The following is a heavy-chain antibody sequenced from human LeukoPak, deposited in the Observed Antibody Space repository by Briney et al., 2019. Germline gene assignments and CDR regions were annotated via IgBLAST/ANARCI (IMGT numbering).Heavy chain of an antibody. CDR2: INHSGST. J-gene: IGHJ6*02. CDR3: ARVDYGDYIDYYYYGMDV. V-gene: IGHV4-34*01. Sequence: SETLSLTCAVYGGSFSGYYWSWIRQPPGKGLEWIGEINHSGSTNYNPSLKSRVTISVDTPKNQFSLKLSSVTAADTAVYYCARVDYGDYIDYYYYGMDVWGQGTTVTVSS. D-gene: IGHD4-17*01. CDR1: GGSFSGYY.